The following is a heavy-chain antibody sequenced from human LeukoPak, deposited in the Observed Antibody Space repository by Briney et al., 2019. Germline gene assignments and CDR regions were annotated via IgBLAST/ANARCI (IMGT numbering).Heavy chain of an antibody. V-gene: IGHV3-53*01. D-gene: IGHD3-3*01. Sequence: GGSLRLSCAASGFTVSSNYMSWVRQAPGKGLEWVSVIYSGGSTYYADSVKGRFTISRDNAKNSLYLQMNSLRAEDTAVYYCARAPSEITIFGVVIRSPPDYWGQGTLVTVSS. CDR1: GFTVSSNY. J-gene: IGHJ4*02. CDR2: IYSGGST. CDR3: ARAPSEITIFGVVIRSPPDY.